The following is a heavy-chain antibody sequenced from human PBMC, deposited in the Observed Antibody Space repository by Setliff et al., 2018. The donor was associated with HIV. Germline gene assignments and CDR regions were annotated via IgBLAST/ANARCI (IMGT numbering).Heavy chain of an antibody. CDR1: GFTFSSYW. CDR3: ARVKPHLRRSGSYWIVDY. D-gene: IGHD1-26*01. Sequence: PGGSLRLSCAASGFTFSSYWMSWVRQAPGKGLEWVANIKEDGSEKYYVDSVKGRFTISRDNAKNSLYLQMNSLRAEDTAVYHCARVKPHLRRSGSYWIVDYWGQGTLVTVSS. J-gene: IGHJ4*02. V-gene: IGHV3-7*01. CDR2: IKEDGSEK.